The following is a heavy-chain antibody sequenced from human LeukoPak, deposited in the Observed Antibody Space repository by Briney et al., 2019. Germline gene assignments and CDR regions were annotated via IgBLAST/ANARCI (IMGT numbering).Heavy chain of an antibody. CDR3: ARGVSSSWYYFDY. Sequence: ASVKVSCKASGYTFTGYYMHWVRQAPGQGLEWMGWINPNSGGTNYAQKFQGRVTMTRDTSISTAYMELSRLRSDDTAVYYCARGVSSSWYYFDYWGRGTLVTVSS. D-gene: IGHD6-13*01. CDR1: GYTFTGYY. CDR2: INPNSGGT. J-gene: IGHJ4*02. V-gene: IGHV1-2*02.